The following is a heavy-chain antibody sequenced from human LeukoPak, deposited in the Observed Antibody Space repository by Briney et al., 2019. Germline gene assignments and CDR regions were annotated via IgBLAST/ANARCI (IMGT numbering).Heavy chain of an antibody. V-gene: IGHV4-39*01. D-gene: IGHD3-22*01. Sequence: PSETLSLTCTVSGGSISSSSYYWGWIRRPPGKGLEWIGSIYYSGSTYYNPSLKSRVTISVDTSKNQFSLKLSSVTAADTAVYYCARLSYDSSGYYHPFDYWGQGTLVTVSS. J-gene: IGHJ4*02. CDR1: GGSISSSSYY. CDR2: IYYSGST. CDR3: ARLSYDSSGYYHPFDY.